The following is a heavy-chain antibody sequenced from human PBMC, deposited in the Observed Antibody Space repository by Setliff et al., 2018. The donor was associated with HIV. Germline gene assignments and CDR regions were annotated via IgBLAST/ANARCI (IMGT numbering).Heavy chain of an antibody. V-gene: IGHV1-69*13. Sequence: SVKVSCKASGGTFSDYSISWVRQAPGQGLEWMGGIIPFFGRENYAQKFQGRVAITADESTNTAYMELNTLRSEDTAVYYCATDLKGNYLDYFDSWGQGTLVTV. CDR1: GGTFSDYS. D-gene: IGHD1-7*01. CDR2: IIPFFGRE. CDR3: ATDLKGNYLDYFDS. J-gene: IGHJ4*02.